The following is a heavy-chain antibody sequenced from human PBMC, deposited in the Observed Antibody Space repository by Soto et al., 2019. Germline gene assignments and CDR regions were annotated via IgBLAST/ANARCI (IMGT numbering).Heavy chain of an antibody. CDR3: AKGTVGYFQH. CDR1: GFTFSSYA. J-gene: IGHJ1*01. D-gene: IGHD3-16*01. V-gene: IGHV3-30*04. Sequence: PGGSLRLSCAASGFTFSSYAMHWVRQAPGKGLEWVAVISYDGSNKYYADSVKGRFTISRDNSKNTLYLQMNSLRAEDTAVYYCAKGTVGYFQHWGQGTLVTVSS. CDR2: ISYDGSNK.